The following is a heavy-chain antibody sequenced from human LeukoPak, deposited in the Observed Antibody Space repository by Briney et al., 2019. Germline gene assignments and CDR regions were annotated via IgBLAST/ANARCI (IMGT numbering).Heavy chain of an antibody. CDR2: IRGGSSTI. J-gene: IGHJ3*02. Sequence: PGGSLRLSCAASGFTFSSYSMNWVRQAPRKGLEWVSYIRGGSSTIYYADSVTGRFTISRDNAKNSLCLQMNSLRDEDTAVYYCARENIVVVTAIRDAFDIWGQGAMCTVSS. D-gene: IGHD2-21*02. CDR3: ARENIVVVTAIRDAFDI. V-gene: IGHV3-48*02. CDR1: GFTFSSYS.